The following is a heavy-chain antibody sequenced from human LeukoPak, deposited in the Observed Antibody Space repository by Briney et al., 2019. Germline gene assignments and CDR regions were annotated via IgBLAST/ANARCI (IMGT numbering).Heavy chain of an antibody. D-gene: IGHD3-22*01. V-gene: IGHV3-23*01. CDR1: GFTFSSYG. CDR2: ISGSGGST. J-gene: IGHJ3*02. Sequence: PGGSLRLSCAASGFTFSSYGMSWVRQAPGKGLEWVSAISGSGGSTYYADSVKGRFTISRDNSKNTLYLQMNSLRAEDTAVYYCAKDYYDSSGYYYVDAFDIWGQGTMVTVSS. CDR3: AKDYYDSSGYYYVDAFDI.